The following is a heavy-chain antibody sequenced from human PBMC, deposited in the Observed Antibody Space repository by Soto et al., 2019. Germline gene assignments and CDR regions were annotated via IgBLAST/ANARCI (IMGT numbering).Heavy chain of an antibody. D-gene: IGHD1-7*01. V-gene: IGHV4-39*01. Sequence: QLQLQESGPGLVKPSETLSLTCTVSGGSISSSSYYWGWIRQPPGKGLEWIGSIYYSGSTYYNPSLKRRVTISVDTSKNQFSLKLSSVTAADTAVYYCASLTGTTFCCDYWGQGTLVTVSS. J-gene: IGHJ4*02. CDR3: ASLTGTTFCCDY. CDR2: IYYSGST. CDR1: GGSISSSSYY.